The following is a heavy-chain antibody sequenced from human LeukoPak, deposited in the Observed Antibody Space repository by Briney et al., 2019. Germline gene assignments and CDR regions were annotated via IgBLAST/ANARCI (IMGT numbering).Heavy chain of an antibody. CDR2: IIPILGIA. V-gene: IGHV1-69*04. J-gene: IGHJ4*02. Sequence: GASVKVSCKASGGTFSSYAISWVRQAPGQGLEWMGRIIPILGIANYAQKFQGRVTITADKSTSTAYMELSSLRSEDTAVYYCARARSSWYHGAHRGYYFDYWGQGTLVTVSS. CDR1: GGTFSSYA. D-gene: IGHD2-15*01. CDR3: ARARSSWYHGAHRGYYFDY.